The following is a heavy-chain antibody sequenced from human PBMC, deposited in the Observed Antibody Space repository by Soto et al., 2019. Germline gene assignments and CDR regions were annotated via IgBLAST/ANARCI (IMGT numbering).Heavy chain of an antibody. Sequence: PARGWAVSGGSMSSGVYYWIWIRQHPGKGLEWIGYIYYGGSTYYNPSLKSRATISGDTSKNQFSLKLSSVTAADTAVYYCARGGYYYENSGQNAYDYSGQGILVTLPS. J-gene: IGHJ4*01. V-gene: IGHV4-31*11. CDR1: GGSMSSGVYY. CDR3: ARGGYYYENSGQNAYDY. D-gene: IGHD3-22*01. CDR2: IYYGGST.